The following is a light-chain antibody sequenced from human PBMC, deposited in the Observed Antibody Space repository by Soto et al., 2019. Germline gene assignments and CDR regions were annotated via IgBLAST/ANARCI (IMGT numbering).Light chain of an antibody. V-gene: IGLV2-8*01. CDR2: EVT. J-gene: IGLJ3*02. CDR3: SSYAASNDFYFV. Sequence: QSALTQPASASGSPEQSVTISCTGTSSDVGGYNYVSWYQQYPGRAPKLMIYEVTKRPSGLPDRFSGSKSGNTASLTVSGVQAEDEADYYCSSYAASNDFYFVFGGGTQLTLL. CDR1: SSDVGGYNY.